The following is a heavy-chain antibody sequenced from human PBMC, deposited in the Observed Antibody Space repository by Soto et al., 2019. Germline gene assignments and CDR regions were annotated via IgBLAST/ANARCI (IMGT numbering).Heavy chain of an antibody. V-gene: IGHV3-23*01. Sequence: GGSLRLSCAASGFTFSSYAMSWVRQAPGKGLEWVSAISGSGGSTYYADSVKGRFTISRDNSKNTLYLQMNSLRAEDTAVYYCAKAVHIVVVPAATHYWGQGTLVTVSS. CDR3: AKAVHIVVVPAATHY. D-gene: IGHD2-2*01. CDR2: ISGSGGST. CDR1: GFTFSSYA. J-gene: IGHJ4*02.